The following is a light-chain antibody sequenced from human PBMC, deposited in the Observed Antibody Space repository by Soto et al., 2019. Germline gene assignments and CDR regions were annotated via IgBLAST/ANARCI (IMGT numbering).Light chain of an antibody. CDR3: TSFAPGRIYV. CDR2: EVS. J-gene: IGLJ1*01. V-gene: IGLV2-14*01. CDR1: SSDVGGYEY. Sequence: QSVLGQPASVSGSPGQSITISCTGTSSDVGGYEYVSWYQHQPDKAPKLIIYEVSHRFSGLSYRFSGSKSGNTASLTISGLQAEDEGDYYCTSFAPGRIYVFGSGTKVTVL.